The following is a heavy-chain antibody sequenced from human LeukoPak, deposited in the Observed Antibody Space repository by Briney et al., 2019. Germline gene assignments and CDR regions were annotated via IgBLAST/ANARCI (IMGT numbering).Heavy chain of an antibody. CDR2: ITDSGNTI. CDR3: ARDDGYNSN. Sequence: PGGSLRLSCAASGFTFSDYNMNWVRQAPGKGLEWVSYITDSGNTIHYADSVKGRFTISRDNAKNSLYLQMNSLRAEDTAVYYCARDDGYNSNWGQGTLVTVSS. J-gene: IGHJ4*02. CDR1: GFTFSDYN. V-gene: IGHV3-11*04. D-gene: IGHD5-24*01.